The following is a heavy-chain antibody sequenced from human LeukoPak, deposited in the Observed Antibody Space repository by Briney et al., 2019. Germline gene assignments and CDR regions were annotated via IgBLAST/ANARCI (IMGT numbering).Heavy chain of an antibody. Sequence: QTGGSLRLSCAASGFTSSSYSMNWVRQAPGKGLEWVSYISSSGSIIYYADSVKGRFTISRDTAKNSLYLQMNSLSAEDTAVYYCARVVGATLEYFQHWGQGTLVTVSS. CDR1: GFTSSSYS. D-gene: IGHD1-26*01. V-gene: IGHV3-48*01. CDR3: ARVVGATLEYFQH. CDR2: ISSSGSII. J-gene: IGHJ1*01.